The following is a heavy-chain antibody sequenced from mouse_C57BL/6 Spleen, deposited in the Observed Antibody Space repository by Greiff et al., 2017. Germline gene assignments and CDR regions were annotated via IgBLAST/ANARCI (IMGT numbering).Heavy chain of an antibody. Sequence: VQRVESGPELVKPGASVKISCKASGYAFSSSWMNWVKQRPGKGLEWIGRIYPGDGDTNYNGKFKGKATLTADKSSSTAYMQLSSLTSEDSAVYFCARGTWYFDVWGTGTTVTVSS. CDR3: ARGTWYFDV. J-gene: IGHJ1*03. V-gene: IGHV1-82*01. CDR2: IYPGDGDT. CDR1: GYAFSSSW. D-gene: IGHD3-3*01.